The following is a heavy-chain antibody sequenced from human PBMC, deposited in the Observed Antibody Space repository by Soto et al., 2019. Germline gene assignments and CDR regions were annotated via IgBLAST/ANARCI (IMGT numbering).Heavy chain of an antibody. D-gene: IGHD3-9*01. J-gene: IGHJ4*02. Sequence: QVQLQESGPGLVKPSETLSLTCTVSGGSISSYYWSWIRQPPGKGLEWIGYIYYSGSTNYNPSLKSRVTISVDTSKNQSSLKLSSVTAADTAVYYCAREGYYDILTGDRLLAFDYWGQGTLVTVSS. CDR3: AREGYYDILTGDRLLAFDY. CDR1: GGSISSYY. CDR2: IYYSGST. V-gene: IGHV4-59*01.